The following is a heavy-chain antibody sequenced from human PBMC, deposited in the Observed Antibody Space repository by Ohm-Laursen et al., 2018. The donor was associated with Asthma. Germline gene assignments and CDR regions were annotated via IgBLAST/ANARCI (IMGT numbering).Heavy chain of an antibody. J-gene: IGHJ4*02. D-gene: IGHD2-2*01. V-gene: IGHV3-30*18. CDR3: AKYGAVVTVVEGCYFDY. Sequence: SLRLSCTASGFTFSSYGMHWVRQAPGKGLEWVAVISYDGSNKYYADSVKGRFTISRDNSKNTLYLQMNSLRAEDTAVYYCAKYGAVVTVVEGCYFDYWGQGTLVTVSS. CDR1: GFTFSSYG. CDR2: ISYDGSNK.